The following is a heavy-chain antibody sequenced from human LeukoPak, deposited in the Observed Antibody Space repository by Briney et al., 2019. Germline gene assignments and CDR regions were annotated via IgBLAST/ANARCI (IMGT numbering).Heavy chain of an antibody. CDR2: ISSSGSTI. CDR3: ARVFWRLWFGEPPLYYFDY. V-gene: IGHV3-11*01. CDR1: GFTFSDYY. J-gene: IGHJ4*02. Sequence: GGSLRLSCAASGFTFSDYYMSWIRQAPGKGLEGVSYISSSGSTIYYADSVKGRFTISRDNAKNSLYLQMNSLRAEDTAVYYCARVFWRLWFGEPPLYYFDYWGQGTLVTVSS. D-gene: IGHD3-10*01.